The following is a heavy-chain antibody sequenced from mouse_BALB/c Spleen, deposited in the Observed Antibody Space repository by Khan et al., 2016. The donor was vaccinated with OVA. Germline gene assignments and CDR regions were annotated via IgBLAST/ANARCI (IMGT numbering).Heavy chain of an antibody. CDR3: ARSGGNFHWYFDV. CDR2: ISSGSSTI. CDR1: GFTFSSFG. J-gene: IGHJ1*01. D-gene: IGHD2-1*01. V-gene: IGHV5-17*02. Sequence: EVQLVESGGGLVQPGGSRKLSCAASGFTFSSFGMHWVRQAPKKGLEWVAYISSGSSTIYYVDTVKGRFPISRDSPKNTLFLQMTSLRSEDTAMYYCARSGGNFHWYFDVWGAGTSVTVSS.